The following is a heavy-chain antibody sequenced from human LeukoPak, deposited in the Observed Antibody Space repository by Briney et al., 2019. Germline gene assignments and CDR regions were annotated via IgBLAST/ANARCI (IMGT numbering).Heavy chain of an antibody. CDR3: ARGFAGLLWFGEFFDY. CDR1: GFTFSSYA. CDR2: ISGSGGSA. D-gene: IGHD3-10*01. Sequence: GGSLRLSCAASGFTFSSYAMSWVRQAPGKGLEWVSAISGSGGSAYYADSMKGRFTISRDNSKNTLYLQMNSLRAEDTAVYYCARGFAGLLWFGEFFDYWGQGTLVTVSS. V-gene: IGHV3-23*01. J-gene: IGHJ4*02.